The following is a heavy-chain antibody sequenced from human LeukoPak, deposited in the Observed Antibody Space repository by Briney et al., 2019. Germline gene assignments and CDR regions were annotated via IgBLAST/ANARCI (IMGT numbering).Heavy chain of an antibody. V-gene: IGHV3-23*01. D-gene: IGHD3-3*01. J-gene: IGHJ4*02. Sequence: PGGSLRLSCAASGFTFSSYAMSWVRQAPGKGLEWVSAISGSGGSTYYADSVKGRFTISRDNSKNTLYLQMNSLGAEDTAVYYYAKDFTIFGVVIISGFDYWGQGTLVTVSS. CDR2: ISGSGGST. CDR3: AKDFTIFGVVIISGFDY. CDR1: GFTFSSYA.